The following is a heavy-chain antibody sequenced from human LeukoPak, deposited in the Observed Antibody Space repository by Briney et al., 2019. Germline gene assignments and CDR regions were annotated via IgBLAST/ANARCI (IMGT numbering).Heavy chain of an antibody. J-gene: IGHJ4*02. CDR3: AKREVRLRYFGY. D-gene: IGHD3-10*01. CDR2: ISGSGGTT. V-gene: IGHV3-23*01. CDR1: GFTFRTYA. Sequence: PGGSLRLSYAASGFTFRTYAMSWVRQAPGKGLEWVSAISGSGGTTYYADSVKGRFTISRDNSRNTLYLQMNSLRAEDTALYYCAKREVRLRYFGYLVQGTLVTVSS.